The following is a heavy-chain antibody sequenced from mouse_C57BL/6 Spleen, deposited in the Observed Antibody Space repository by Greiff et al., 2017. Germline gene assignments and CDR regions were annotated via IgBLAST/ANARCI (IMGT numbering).Heavy chain of an antibody. CDR1: GYTFTDYN. CDR3: ARGYGSSYYLDY. J-gene: IGHJ2*01. Sequence: VQLQQSGPELVKPGASVKMSCKASGYTFTDYNMHWVKQSHGKSLEWIGYINPNNGGTSYNQKFKGKATLTVNKSSSTAYMELRSLTSEDSAVYYCARGYGSSYYLDYWGQGTTLTVSS. V-gene: IGHV1-22*01. CDR2: INPNNGGT. D-gene: IGHD1-1*01.